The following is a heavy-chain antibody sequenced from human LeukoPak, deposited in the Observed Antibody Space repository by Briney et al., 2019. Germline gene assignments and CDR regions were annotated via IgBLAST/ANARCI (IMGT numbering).Heavy chain of an antibody. J-gene: IGHJ4*02. D-gene: IGHD5-18*01. CDR2: IYDSNSV. V-gene: IGHV4-4*02. Sequence: SETLSLTCGVSGASIDGSHWWSWVRQSPGKGLEWIGEIYDSNSVYHPSLKSRVTISVDTSKNQFSLKLSSVTAADTAVYYCARDPGGDTAMVHFDYWGQGTLVTVSS. CDR1: GASIDGSHW. CDR3: ARDPGGDTAMVHFDY.